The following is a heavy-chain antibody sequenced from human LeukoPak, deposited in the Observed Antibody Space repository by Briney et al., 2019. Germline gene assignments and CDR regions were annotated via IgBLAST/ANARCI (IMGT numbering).Heavy chain of an antibody. CDR2: IYHSGST. CDR3: ARPNSKDRFDP. V-gene: IGHV4-30-2*01. CDR1: GGSISSGGYY. D-gene: IGHD4-11*01. Sequence: SETLSLTCSVSGGSISSGGYYWSWIRQPPGKGLEWIGYIYHSGSTYYNPSLKSRVTISVDRSKNQFSLKLSSVTAADTAVYYCARPNSKDRFDPWGQGTLVTVSS. J-gene: IGHJ5*02.